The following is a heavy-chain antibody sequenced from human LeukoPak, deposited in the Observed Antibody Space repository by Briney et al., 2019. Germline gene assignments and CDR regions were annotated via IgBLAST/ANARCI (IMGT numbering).Heavy chain of an antibody. CDR3: ASRSLLRYPME. Sequence: GSLRLSCAASGFTFSSYAMHWVRQPPGKGLEWIGEINHSGSTNYNPSLKSRVTISVDTSKNQFSLKLSSVTAADTAVYYCASRSLLRYPMEWGQGTLVTVSS. CDR1: GFTFSSYA. CDR2: INHSGST. D-gene: IGHD3-9*01. V-gene: IGHV4-34*01. J-gene: IGHJ4*02.